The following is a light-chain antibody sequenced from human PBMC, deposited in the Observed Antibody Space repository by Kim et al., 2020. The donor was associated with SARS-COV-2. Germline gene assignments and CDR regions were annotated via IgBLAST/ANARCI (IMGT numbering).Light chain of an antibody. CDR2: DAF. J-gene: IGKJ1*01. CDR3: QQRGNWPLT. Sequence: LSPGNRAPLSCRASQSVGSSFAWYQHKPGQAPRLLIYDAFSRATGIPARFSGSGSGTDFTLTISSLEPEDFAVYYCQQRGNWPLTFGQGTKVEIK. CDR1: QSVGSS. V-gene: IGKV3-11*01.